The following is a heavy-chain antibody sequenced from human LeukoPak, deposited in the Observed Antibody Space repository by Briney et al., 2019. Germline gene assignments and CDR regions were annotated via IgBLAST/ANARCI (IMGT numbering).Heavy chain of an antibody. J-gene: IGHJ5*02. Sequence: SETLSLTCAVYGGSFSGYYWGSIRQPPGKGLEWIGEINQSGSTNYNPPLKSRVTISVDTSKNQFSLKLSSVTAADTAVYYCARGRGLWFREHNWFDPWGQGTLVTVSS. CDR3: ARGRGLWFREHNWFDP. V-gene: IGHV4-34*01. D-gene: IGHD3-10*01. CDR2: INQSGST. CDR1: GGSFSGYY.